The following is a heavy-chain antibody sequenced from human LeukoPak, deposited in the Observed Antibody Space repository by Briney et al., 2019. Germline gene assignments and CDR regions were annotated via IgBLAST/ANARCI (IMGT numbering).Heavy chain of an antibody. J-gene: IGHJ4*02. D-gene: IGHD5/OR15-5a*01. CDR2: ISTSGRT. V-gene: IGHV3-23*01. CDR3: AKGSNYFDH. CDR1: GFTFSSYA. Sequence: GSLRLSCADSGFTFSSYAMSWVRQAPGKGLEWVSLISTSGRTHYADSVQGRFTISRDNSKNTLSLQMNSLRAEDTAVYYCAKGSNYFDHWGQGTLVTVSS.